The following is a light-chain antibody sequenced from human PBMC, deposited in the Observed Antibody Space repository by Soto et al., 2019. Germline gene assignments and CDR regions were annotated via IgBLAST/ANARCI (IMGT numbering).Light chain of an antibody. CDR3: QYYDNYSWT. CDR2: KTS. Sequence: DIQLTQSPSTLSASVGDRVTITFRSSQSICVWLTWYQQKPGKAPNFLIYKTSTLESGVPSRFSGSGSGTEFTLTISSLQPDDFATYHCQYYDNYSWTFGQGTKVEIK. V-gene: IGKV1-5*03. J-gene: IGKJ1*01. CDR1: QSICVW.